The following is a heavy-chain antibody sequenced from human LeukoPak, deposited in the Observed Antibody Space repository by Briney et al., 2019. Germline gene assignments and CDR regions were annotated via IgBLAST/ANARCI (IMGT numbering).Heavy chain of an antibody. D-gene: IGHD4-11*01. CDR1: GGSISSYY. CDR2: TYTSGST. CDR3: ARVQTLDYYYGMDV. Sequence: SETLSLTCTVSGGSISSYYWSWIRQPAGKGLEWIGRTYTSGSTNCNPSLKSRVTMSVDTSKNQFSLKLSSVTAADTAVYYCARVQTLDYYYGMDVWGQGTTVTVSS. J-gene: IGHJ6*02. V-gene: IGHV4-4*07.